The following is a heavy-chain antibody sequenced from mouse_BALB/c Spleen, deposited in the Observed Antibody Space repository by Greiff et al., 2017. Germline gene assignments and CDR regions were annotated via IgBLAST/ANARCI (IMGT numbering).Heavy chain of an antibody. CDR3: ARRVYYSFDY. V-gene: IGHV1-7*01. J-gene: IGHJ2*01. CDR2: INPSTGYT. D-gene: IGHD2-12*01. Sequence: VQLQESGAELAKPGASVKMSCKASGYTFTSYWMHWVKQRPGQGLEWIGYINPSTGYTEYNQKFKDKATLTADKSSSTAYMQLSSLTSEDSAVYYCARRVYYSFDYWGQGTTLTVSS. CDR1: GYTFTSYW.